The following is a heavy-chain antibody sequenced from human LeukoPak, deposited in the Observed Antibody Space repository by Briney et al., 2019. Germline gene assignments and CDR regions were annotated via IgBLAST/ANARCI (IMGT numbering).Heavy chain of an antibody. CDR1: GFTFSNYA. CDR3: AKGKPQTWGNFDY. V-gene: IGHV3-23*01. CDR2: ISSSGGST. J-gene: IGHJ4*02. D-gene: IGHD3-16*01. Sequence: PGGSLRLSCAASGFTFSNYAMSWVRQAPGGGLDWVAIISSSGGSTSYADSVRGRFTISRDNSKNALYLQMDSLRAEDTAIYYCAKGKPQTWGNFDYWGQGTLVTVSS.